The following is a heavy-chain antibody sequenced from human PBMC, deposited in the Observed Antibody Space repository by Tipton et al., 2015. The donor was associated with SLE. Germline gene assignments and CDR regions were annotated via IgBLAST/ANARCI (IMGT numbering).Heavy chain of an antibody. J-gene: IGHJ4*02. CDR2: IHTSGST. Sequence: TLSLTCTVSGGSISSYYWTWIRQPAGKGLEWIGSIHTSGSTNYNPSLKSRVTISVDTSKNQFSLRLSSVTAADTAVYFCARSPTRDFHFDYWGQGTLVTVSA. CDR3: ARSPTRDFHFDY. V-gene: IGHV4-4*09. CDR1: GGSISSYY. D-gene: IGHD3-10*01.